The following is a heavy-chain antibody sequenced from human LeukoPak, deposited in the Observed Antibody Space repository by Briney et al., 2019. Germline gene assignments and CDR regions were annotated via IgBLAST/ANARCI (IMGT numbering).Heavy chain of an antibody. CDR1: DGSISSSSYY. V-gene: IGHV4-39*07. CDR3: ARGHDSSSPLYYYYMDV. J-gene: IGHJ6*03. CDR2: IYYSGST. Sequence: SETLSLTCTVSDGSISSSSYYWGWIRQPPGKGLEWIGSIYYSGSTYYSPSLKSRVAISVDTSKNQFSLKLSSVTAADTAVYYCARGHDSSSPLYYYYMDVWGKGTTVTVSS. D-gene: IGHD6-6*01.